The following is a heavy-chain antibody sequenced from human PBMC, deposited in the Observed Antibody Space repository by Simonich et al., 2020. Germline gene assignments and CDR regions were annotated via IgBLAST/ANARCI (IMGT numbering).Heavy chain of an antibody. CDR1: GYTFTGYY. CDR2: INPKSGGT. Sequence: QVQLVQSGAEVKKPGASVKVSCKASGYTFTGYYMHWVRQAPGQGLEGRGGINPKSGGTNYAQKFQGRVTMTRDTSISTAYMELSRLRSDDTAVYYCARARLYSSSHAFDIWGQGTMVTVSS. CDR3: ARARLYSSSHAFDI. J-gene: IGHJ3*02. D-gene: IGHD6-6*01. V-gene: IGHV1-2*02.